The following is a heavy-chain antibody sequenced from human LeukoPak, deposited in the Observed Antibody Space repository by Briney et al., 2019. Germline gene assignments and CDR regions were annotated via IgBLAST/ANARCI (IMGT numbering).Heavy chain of an antibody. CDR1: GFTFSSYP. Sequence: GGSLRLSCAASGFTFSSYPMSWVRQAPGKGLEWVSAISGSGGSIFYADSLKGRFTIFRDNSKNTLYLQMNSLRAEGTAVYYCAKDGGNYYYYYYMDVWGKGTTVTVSS. D-gene: IGHD4-23*01. CDR3: AKDGGNYYYYYYMDV. V-gene: IGHV3-23*01. CDR2: ISGSGGSI. J-gene: IGHJ6*03.